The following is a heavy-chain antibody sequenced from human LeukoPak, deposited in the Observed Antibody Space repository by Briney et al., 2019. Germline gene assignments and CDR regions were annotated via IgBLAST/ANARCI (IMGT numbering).Heavy chain of an antibody. CDR1: GFTFDDYA. CDR3: ARATHYYESSGYDY. V-gene: IGHV3-43D*03. D-gene: IGHD3-22*01. Sequence: GGSLRLSCAASGFTFDDYARHWVRQAPGKGLEWVSLISWDGGSTYYADSGKGRFTISRDNSKNSLYLQMNSLRAEDKALYYCARATHYYESSGYDYWGQGTLVTVSS. CDR2: ISWDGGST. J-gene: IGHJ4*02.